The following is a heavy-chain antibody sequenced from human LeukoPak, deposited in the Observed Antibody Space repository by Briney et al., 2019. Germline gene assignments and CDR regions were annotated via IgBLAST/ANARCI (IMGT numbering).Heavy chain of an antibody. CDR1: GFTFSAYS. D-gene: IGHD3-22*01. J-gene: IGHJ4*02. CDR3: AREYYYDSSGYLY. CDR2: ISGGSSII. Sequence: GGSLRLPCAASGFTFSAYSMNWVRQAPGKGLEWVSFISGGSSIILYADSVKGRFTISRDNAKNSLFLQMNSLRAEDTAVYYCAREYYYDSSGYLYWGQGTLVTVSS. V-gene: IGHV3-48*01.